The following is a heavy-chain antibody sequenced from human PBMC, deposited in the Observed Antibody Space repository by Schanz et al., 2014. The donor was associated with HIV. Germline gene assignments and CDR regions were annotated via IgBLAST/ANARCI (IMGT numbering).Heavy chain of an antibody. CDR1: GSTFPDLD. CDR2: INTEDGDT. V-gene: IGHV1-18*01. CDR3: ARDKDYTWATYRFPDS. J-gene: IGHJ4*02. D-gene: IGHD3-16*02. Sequence: QVRLAQSGAEVKRPGASVTVSCMAVGSTFPDLDINWVRQAAGQGLEWMGWINTEDGDTQYFHKLQGRVSMTRDSSTKTVHMELRNLRSDDTAIYYCARDKDYTWATYRFPDSWGQGTVVTVSS.